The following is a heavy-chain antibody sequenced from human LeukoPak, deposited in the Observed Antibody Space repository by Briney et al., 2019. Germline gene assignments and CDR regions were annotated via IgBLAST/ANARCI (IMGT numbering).Heavy chain of an antibody. Sequence: GASVKVSCKASGGTFSSYAISWVRQAPGQGLEWMGGIIPIFGTANYAQKFQGRVTITADESTSTAYMELSSLRSEDTAVYYCAISKYYGDYVCDYWGQGTLVTVSS. CDR1: GGTFSSYA. D-gene: IGHD4-17*01. CDR2: IIPIFGTA. J-gene: IGHJ4*02. CDR3: AISKYYGDYVCDY. V-gene: IGHV1-69*13.